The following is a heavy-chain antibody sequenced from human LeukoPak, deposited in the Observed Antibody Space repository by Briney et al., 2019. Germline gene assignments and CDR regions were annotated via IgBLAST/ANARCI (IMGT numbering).Heavy chain of an antibody. CDR2: IYYSGST. J-gene: IGHJ5*02. D-gene: IGHD3-10*01. V-gene: IGHV4-31*03. CDR3: ARAASITNWFDP. CDR1: GGSISSGGYY. Sequence: SQTLSLTCTVSGGSISSGGYYWSWIRQHPGKGLEWIGYIYYSGSTYYNPSLKSRVTRSVDTSKNQFSLKLSSVTAADTAVYYCARAASITNWFDPWGQGTLVTVSS.